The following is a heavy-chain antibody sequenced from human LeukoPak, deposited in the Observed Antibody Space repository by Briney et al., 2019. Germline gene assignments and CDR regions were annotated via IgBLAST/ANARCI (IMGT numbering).Heavy chain of an antibody. D-gene: IGHD3-10*01. CDR3: ARGKYGSGSSRQSC. V-gene: IGHV1-2*02. Sequence: ASVKVSCKASGYTFTGYYMHWVRQAPGQGLEWMGWINPNSGGTNYAQKFQGRVTMTRDTSISTAYMELSRLRSDDTAVYYCARGKYGSGSSRQSCWGQGTLVTVSS. CDR2: INPNSGGT. J-gene: IGHJ4*02. CDR1: GYTFTGYY.